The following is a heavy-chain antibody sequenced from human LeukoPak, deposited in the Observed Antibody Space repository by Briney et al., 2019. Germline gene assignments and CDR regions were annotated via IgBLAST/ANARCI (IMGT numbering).Heavy chain of an antibody. CDR2: IYSGGNT. V-gene: IGHV3-66*01. CDR3: ARDSGTTVGYFDH. J-gene: IGHJ4*02. CDR1: GFTVSTNY. Sequence: GGSLRLSCAASGFTVSTNYMSWVRQAPGKGLEWVSVIYSGGNTYYADSVKGGFTISRDNSKNTLYLQMNSLRAEDTAVYYCARDSGTTVGYFDHWGQGTLVTVSS. D-gene: IGHD4-23*01.